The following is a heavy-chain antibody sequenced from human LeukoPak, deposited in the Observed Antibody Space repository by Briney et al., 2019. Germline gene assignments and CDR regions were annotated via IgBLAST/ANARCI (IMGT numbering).Heavy chain of an antibody. CDR3: ARGHYYGSGEFDY. CDR2: ISYSGTT. CDR1: GGSISSSSHY. D-gene: IGHD3-10*01. Sequence: PSQTLSLTCTVSGGSISSSSHYWGWIRQPPGKGLEWIGTISYSGTTQYNPSLKSRVTISVDTSKNQFSLKLSSVTAADTAVYYCARGHYYGSGEFDYWGQGTLVTVSS. V-gene: IGHV4-39*07. J-gene: IGHJ4*02.